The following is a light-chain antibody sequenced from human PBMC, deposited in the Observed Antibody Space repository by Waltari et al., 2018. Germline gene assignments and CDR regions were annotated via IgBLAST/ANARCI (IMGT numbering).Light chain of an antibody. Sequence: EIVMTQSPATLSVSPGDRATLSCRASQSISNNLAWYQQKPGQAPRLLIYGASTRATGIPARFSGNRSGTEFTLTISSLQSEDFVVYYCQQYNNWPPLFTFGPGTKVDMK. CDR2: GAS. CDR3: QQYNNWPPLFT. V-gene: IGKV3D-15*01. J-gene: IGKJ3*01. CDR1: QSISNN.